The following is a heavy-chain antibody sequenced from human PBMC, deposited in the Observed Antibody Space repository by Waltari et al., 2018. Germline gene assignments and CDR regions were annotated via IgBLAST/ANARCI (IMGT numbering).Heavy chain of an antibody. D-gene: IGHD3-10*01. CDR3: ARALECVVRGVIQYYFDY. CDR1: GYTFTGYY. J-gene: IGHJ4*02. V-gene: IGHV1-2*02. CDR2: NTPTSGGT. Sequence: QVQLVQSGAEVKKPGASVKVSCKASGYTFTGYYMHWVRQAPGQGLEWMGWNTPTSGGTNYAQKLQGRVTMTRDTSISTSYMELSRLRSDDTAVYYCARALECVVRGVIQYYFDYWGQGTLVTVSS.